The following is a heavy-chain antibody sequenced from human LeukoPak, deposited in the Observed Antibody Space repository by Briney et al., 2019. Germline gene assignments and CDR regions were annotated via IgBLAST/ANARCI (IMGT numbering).Heavy chain of an antibody. CDR1: GFTFSSYW. J-gene: IGHJ4*02. Sequence: GGSLRLSCAASGFTFSSYWMSWVRQAPGKGLEWVANIKQDGSEKYYVDSVKGRFTISRDNAKNSLYLQMNSLRAEDTAVYYCARGVPRGGYMRYRAYFDYWGQGTLVTVSS. CDR2: IKQDGSEK. V-gene: IGHV3-7*01. D-gene: IGHD5-12*01. CDR3: ARGVPRGGYMRYRAYFDY.